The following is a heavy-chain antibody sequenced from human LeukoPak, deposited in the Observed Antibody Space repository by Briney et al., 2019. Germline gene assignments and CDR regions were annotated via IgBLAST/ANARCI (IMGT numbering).Heavy chain of an antibody. CDR1: GYTFTSYG. CDR3: AKRREGNWFDP. CDR2: INTYDGKT. D-gene: IGHD5-24*01. Sequence: ASVKVSCKASGYTFTSYGISWARQAPGQGLEWMGWINTYDGKTNYAQKFQGRVTMTTDTSTSTAYMELRSLRSDDTAVYYCAKRREGNWFDPWGQGTLVTVSS. V-gene: IGHV1-18*01. J-gene: IGHJ5*02.